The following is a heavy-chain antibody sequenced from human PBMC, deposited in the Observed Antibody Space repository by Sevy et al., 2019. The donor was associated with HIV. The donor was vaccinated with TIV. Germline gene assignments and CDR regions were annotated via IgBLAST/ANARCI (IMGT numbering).Heavy chain of an antibody. J-gene: IGHJ4*02. CDR2: ISASGGST. Sequence: GGSLRLSCAASGSTFISYVMTWVRQAPGKGLEWVSTISASGGSTYYADSVKGRFIISRDNSKNTVDLQMNSLRAGDTAVYYCAKEDSCGYLYWGQGTLVTVSS. CDR1: GSTFISYV. V-gene: IGHV3-23*01. D-gene: IGHD3-22*01. CDR3: AKEDSCGYLY.